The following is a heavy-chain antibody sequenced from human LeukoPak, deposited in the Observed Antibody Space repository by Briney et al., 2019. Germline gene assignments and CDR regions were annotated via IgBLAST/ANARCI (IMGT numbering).Heavy chain of an antibody. J-gene: IGHJ4*02. CDR3: ASGVQYYYDSSGRPGYYFDY. CDR2: IKQDGSEK. V-gene: IGHV3-7*03. D-gene: IGHD3-22*01. Sequence: GGSLRLSCAASGFTFSSYWMSWVRQAPGKGLEWVANIKQDGSEKYYVDSVKGRFTISRDNAKNSLYLQMNSLRAEDTAVYYCASGVQYYYDSSGRPGYYFDYWGQGTLVTVSS. CDR1: GFTFSSYW.